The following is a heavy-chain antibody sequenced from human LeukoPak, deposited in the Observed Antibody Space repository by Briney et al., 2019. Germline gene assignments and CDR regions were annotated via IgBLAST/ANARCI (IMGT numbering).Heavy chain of an antibody. Sequence: SVKVSCKASGFTSTSSAMQWVRQARGQRLEWIGWIVVGSGNTNYAQKFQERVTITRDMSTSTAYMELSSLRSEDTAVYYCAAARESPRYSSGWYGFDPWGQGTLVTVSS. V-gene: IGHV1-58*02. J-gene: IGHJ5*02. CDR3: AAARESPRYSSGWYGFDP. D-gene: IGHD6-19*01. CDR1: GFTSTSSA. CDR2: IVVGSGNT.